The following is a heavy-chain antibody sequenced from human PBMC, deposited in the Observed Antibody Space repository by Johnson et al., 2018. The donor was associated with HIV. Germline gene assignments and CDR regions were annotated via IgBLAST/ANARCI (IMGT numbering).Heavy chain of an antibody. CDR1: GFTFSSYW. V-gene: IGHV3-7*01. CDR2: IKQDGSEK. J-gene: IGHJ3*02. Sequence: VQLVESGGGLVQPGGSLRLSCAASGFTFSSYWMSWVRQAPGKGLEWVANIKQDGSEKYYVDSVKGRFTISRDNAKNSLYLQMNSLRAEDTAVYYCAKDSVGGELVYAFDIWGQGAMVTVSS. D-gene: IGHD3-16*01. CDR3: AKDSVGGELVYAFDI.